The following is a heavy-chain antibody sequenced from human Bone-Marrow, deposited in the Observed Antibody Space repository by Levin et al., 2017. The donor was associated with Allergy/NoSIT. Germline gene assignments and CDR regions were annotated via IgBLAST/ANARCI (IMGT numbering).Heavy chain of an antibody. Sequence: RSSETLSLTCTVSGGSISRDSYYWGWVRQPPGKGLEWIGTIFYSGSTYYNPSLKSRVTISVDTSNNQFSLRLTSLTAADTAVDYCAGSLTNYFGSGTAFDYWGQGTLVTASS. CDR3: AGSLTNYFGSGTAFDY. J-gene: IGHJ4*02. CDR2: IFYSGST. D-gene: IGHD3-10*01. V-gene: IGHV4-39*01. CDR1: GGSISRDSYY.